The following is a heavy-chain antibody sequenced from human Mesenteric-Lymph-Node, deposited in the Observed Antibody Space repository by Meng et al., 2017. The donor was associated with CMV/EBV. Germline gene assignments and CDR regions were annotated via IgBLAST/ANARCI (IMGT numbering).Heavy chain of an antibody. Sequence: GGSLRLSCAASGFTFSSYEMNWVRQAPGKGLEWVSYISSSGSTIYYADSVKGRFTISRDNAKNSLYLQMNSLRAEDTAVYYCARGLKSIAARHPHGDYWGQGTLVTVSS. CDR3: ARGLKSIAARHPHGDY. J-gene: IGHJ4*02. CDR1: GFTFSSYE. CDR2: ISSSGSTI. V-gene: IGHV3-48*03. D-gene: IGHD6-6*01.